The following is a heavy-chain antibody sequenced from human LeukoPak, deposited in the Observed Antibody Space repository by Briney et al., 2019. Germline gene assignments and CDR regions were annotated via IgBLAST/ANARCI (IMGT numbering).Heavy chain of an antibody. CDR2: ISGGGGST. J-gene: IGHJ6*03. V-gene: IGHV3-43*02. CDR1: GFTFDDYA. D-gene: IGHD3-3*01. Sequence: GESLRLSCAASGFTFDDYAMHWVRQAPGKGLEWVSFISGGGGSTYYADSVKGRFTISRDNSKNSLYLQMNSLRTEDTALYYCAKSEVCATIFGVVIGYYMDDWGKGTTVTVSS. CDR3: AKSEVCATIFGVVIGYYMDD.